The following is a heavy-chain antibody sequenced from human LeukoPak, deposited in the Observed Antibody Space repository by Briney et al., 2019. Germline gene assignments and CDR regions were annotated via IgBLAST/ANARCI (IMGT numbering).Heavy chain of an antibody. V-gene: IGHV1-18*01. CDR3: ARDILTGYYYHHDQVGLFDP. J-gene: IGHJ5*02. D-gene: IGHD3-9*01. Sequence: GASVTVSCKASGYTFTSYGISWVRQAPGQGLEGMGWISAYNGNTNYAQKLQGRVTMTTDTSTSTAYMELRSLRSDDTAVYYCARDILTGYYYHHDQVGLFDPWGQGTLVTVSS. CDR2: ISAYNGNT. CDR1: GYTFTSYG.